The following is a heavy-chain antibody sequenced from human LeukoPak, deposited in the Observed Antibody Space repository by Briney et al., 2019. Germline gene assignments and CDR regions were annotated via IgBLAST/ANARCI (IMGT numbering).Heavy chain of an antibody. CDR2: IYTSGST. D-gene: IGHD3-10*01. CDR1: GGSISSYY. V-gene: IGHV4-4*07. J-gene: IGHJ4*02. Sequence: PSETLSLTCTVSGGSISSYYWSWIRQPAGKGLEWIGRIYTSGSTNYNPSLKSRVTMSVDTSKNQFSLKLSSVTAEDTAVYYCARDGAQHLWFGELLSHIRYFDYWGQGTLVTVSS. CDR3: ARDGAQHLWFGELLSHIRYFDY.